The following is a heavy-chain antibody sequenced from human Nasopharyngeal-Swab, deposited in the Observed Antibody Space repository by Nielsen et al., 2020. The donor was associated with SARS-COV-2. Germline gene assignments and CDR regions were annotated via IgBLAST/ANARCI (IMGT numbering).Heavy chain of an antibody. Sequence: GESLKISFAASGFTFSSYAMSWVRQVPGKGLVWVSRIDTDGSTTDHADSVKGRFTISRDNAKNTLYLQMNNLRAEDTALYYCARDVAGADSAWGQGTLVTVSS. D-gene: IGHD2-21*01. V-gene: IGHV3-74*01. CDR2: IDTDGSTT. J-gene: IGHJ5*02. CDR3: ARDVAGADSA. CDR1: GFTFSSYA.